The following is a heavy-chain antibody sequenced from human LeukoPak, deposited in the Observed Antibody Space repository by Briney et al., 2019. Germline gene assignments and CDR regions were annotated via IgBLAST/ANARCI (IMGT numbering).Heavy chain of an antibody. CDR2: IYSGGST. V-gene: IGHV3-53*01. Sequence: GGSLRLSCTVSGFTVSSDSMSWVRQAPGKGLEWGSFIYSGGSTHYSDSVKGRFTISRDNSKNTLYLQMNSLRAEDTAVYYCARRAGAYSHPYDYWGQGTLVTVSS. CDR1: GFTVSSDS. D-gene: IGHD4/OR15-4a*01. CDR3: ARRAGAYSHPYDY. J-gene: IGHJ4*02.